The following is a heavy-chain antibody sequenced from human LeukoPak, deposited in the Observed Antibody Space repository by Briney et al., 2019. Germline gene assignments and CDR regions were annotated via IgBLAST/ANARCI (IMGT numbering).Heavy chain of an antibody. Sequence: GGSLRLSCAASGFTFSSNWMHWVRQAPGKGLVWVSRINEDGSTTNYADSVKGRSTIFRDNAKNTLYLQMNSLKTEDTAVYYCTQGIYGDYYGMDVWGQGTTVTVSS. CDR1: GFTFSSNW. CDR3: TQGIYGDYYGMDV. J-gene: IGHJ6*02. CDR2: INEDGSTT. V-gene: IGHV3-74*01. D-gene: IGHD4-17*01.